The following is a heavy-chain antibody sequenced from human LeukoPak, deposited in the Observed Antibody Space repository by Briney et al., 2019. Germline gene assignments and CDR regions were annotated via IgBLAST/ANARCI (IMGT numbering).Heavy chain of an antibody. CDR1: GGSISSGSYY. Sequence: PSETLSLTCTVSGGSISSGSYYWSWIRQPAGKGLERIGRIYTSGSTNYNPSLKSRVTISVDTSKNQFSLKLSSVTAADTAVYYCARAHSGSTLDYYYYYYMDVWGKGTTVTVSS. CDR2: IYTSGST. J-gene: IGHJ6*03. CDR3: ARAHSGSTLDYYYYYYMDV. V-gene: IGHV4-61*02. D-gene: IGHD1-26*01.